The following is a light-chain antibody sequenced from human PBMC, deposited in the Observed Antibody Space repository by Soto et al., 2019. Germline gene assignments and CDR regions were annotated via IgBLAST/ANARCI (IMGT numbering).Light chain of an antibody. J-gene: IGKJ1*01. CDR3: QQYNSYWT. Sequence: DIQMTQSPSTLSASVGDRVTITCRASQSISSWLAWYQQKPGKAPKLLIYKASSLESGVPSRVSGSGSGTESTLTISSLQPDDFATYYCQQYNSYWTFGQGTKVEIK. CDR1: QSISSW. CDR2: KAS. V-gene: IGKV1-5*03.